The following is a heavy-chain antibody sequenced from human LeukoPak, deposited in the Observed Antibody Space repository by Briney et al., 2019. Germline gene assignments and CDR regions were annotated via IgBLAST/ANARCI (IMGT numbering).Heavy chain of an antibody. Sequence: SETLSLTCTVSGASIRTYFWSWIRQPPGKGLEWIGYIYHSGNANYNPSLTSRVSMSVDTSSNQFSLKLSSVTAADTAVYYCARDSRRVWIPTPDYWGQGTLVTVSS. CDR2: IYHSGNA. D-gene: IGHD3-16*01. CDR1: GASIRTYF. CDR3: ARDSRRVWIPTPDY. V-gene: IGHV4-59*12. J-gene: IGHJ4*02.